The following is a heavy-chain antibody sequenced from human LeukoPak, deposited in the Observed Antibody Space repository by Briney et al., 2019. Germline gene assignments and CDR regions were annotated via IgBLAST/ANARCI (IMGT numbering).Heavy chain of an antibody. CDR3: ARASPGVDAFDI. Sequence: GGSLRLSCAASGFTFSSSWMSWVRQAPGKGLEWAANIKQDGTEKYYVDSVNGRFTISRDNAKNSLYLQMNSLRAEDTAVYYCARASPGVDAFDIWGQGTMVTVSS. CDR2: IKQDGTEK. J-gene: IGHJ3*02. CDR1: GFTFSSSW. V-gene: IGHV3-7*04. D-gene: IGHD7-27*01.